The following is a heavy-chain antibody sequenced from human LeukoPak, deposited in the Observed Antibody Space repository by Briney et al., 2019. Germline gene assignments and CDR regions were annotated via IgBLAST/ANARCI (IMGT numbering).Heavy chain of an antibody. Sequence: GESLKISCKTSGYSITTYWIGWVRQMPGTGLEWVGAIYPDNSDTRYGPSFQGQVVISADRSIRTAYLQWNTLKTSDTAMYYCVRQRGASGTINHFDPWGQGTLVTVSS. D-gene: IGHD3-10*01. CDR2: IYPDNSDT. J-gene: IGHJ5*02. CDR3: VRQRGASGTINHFDP. CDR1: GYSITTYW. V-gene: IGHV5-51*01.